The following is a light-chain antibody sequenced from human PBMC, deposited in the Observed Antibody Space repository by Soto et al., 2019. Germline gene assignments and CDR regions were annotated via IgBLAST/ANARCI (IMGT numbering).Light chain of an antibody. J-gene: IGKJ1*01. CDR1: QRINTY. Sequence: DIPMPQSPSTLSAGVGDRVTITCRASQRINTYLKWYQQKPGKAPTLLIYAASSLQSGVPSRFSGGGSGTDFTLTINTLQPEDFATYFCQQCYSSPRTFGQGTKVEIK. V-gene: IGKV1-39*01. CDR3: QQCYSSPRT. CDR2: AAS.